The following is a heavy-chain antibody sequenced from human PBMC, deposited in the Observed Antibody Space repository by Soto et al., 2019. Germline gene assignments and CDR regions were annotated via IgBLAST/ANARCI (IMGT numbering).Heavy chain of an antibody. D-gene: IGHD6-6*01. CDR2: INASDGST. V-gene: IGHV1-46*01. J-gene: IGHJ4*02. CDR3: ARAKILVGFDY. CDR1: GYTFTSYY. Sequence: ASVKVSCKASGYTFTSYYMHWVRQAPGQGLEWMGRINASDGSTSYAQKFQGRVTMTRDTSASTAYMELSSLRSEDTAVYYCARAKILVGFDYWGQGTLVTVSS.